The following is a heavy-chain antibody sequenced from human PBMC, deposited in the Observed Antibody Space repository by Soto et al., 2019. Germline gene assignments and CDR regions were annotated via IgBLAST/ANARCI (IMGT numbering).Heavy chain of an antibody. Sequence: ASVKVSCKASGGTFSSYAISWVRQAPGQGLEWMGGIIPIFGTANYAQKFQGRVTITADESTSTAYMELSSLRSEDTAVYYCAREFTRRDDFWSGYYGASTLNYYRDLYYGMDVWGQGTTVTVSS. CDR2: IIPIFGTA. D-gene: IGHD3-3*01. CDR1: GGTFSSYA. V-gene: IGHV1-69*13. CDR3: AREFTRRDDFWSGYYGASTLNYYRDLYYGMDV. J-gene: IGHJ6*02.